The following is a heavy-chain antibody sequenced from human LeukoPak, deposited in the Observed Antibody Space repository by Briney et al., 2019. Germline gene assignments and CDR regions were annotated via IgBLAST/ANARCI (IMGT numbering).Heavy chain of an antibody. J-gene: IGHJ4*02. CDR3: AKTGDRDY. Sequence: GGSLRLSCAASGFTFSKFWMSWVRQAPGKGLEWVSSISSSSSYIYYADSVKGRFTISRDNAKNSLYLQMNSLRGEDTAIYYCAKTGDRDYWGRGTLVTVSS. V-gene: IGHV3-21*04. CDR1: GFTFSKFW. CDR2: ISSSSSYI. D-gene: IGHD7-27*01.